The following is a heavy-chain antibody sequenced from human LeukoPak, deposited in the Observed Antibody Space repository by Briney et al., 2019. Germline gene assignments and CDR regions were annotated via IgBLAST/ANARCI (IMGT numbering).Heavy chain of an antibody. CDR2: ISDSGGST. CDR3: AKDPLLYCSSTSCYPDY. J-gene: IGHJ4*02. CDR1: GFTFSSYG. D-gene: IGHD2-2*01. V-gene: IGHV3-23*01. Sequence: GGSLRLSCAASGFTFSSYGMSWVREAPGKGLEWVSAISDSGGSTYYADSVKGRFTISRDNSKNTLYLQMNSLRAEDTAVYYCAKDPLLYCSSTSCYPDYWGQGTLVTVSS.